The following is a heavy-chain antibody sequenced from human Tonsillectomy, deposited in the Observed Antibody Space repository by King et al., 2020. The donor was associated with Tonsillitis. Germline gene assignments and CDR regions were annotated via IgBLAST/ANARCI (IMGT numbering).Heavy chain of an antibody. Sequence: QLVQSGTDVRKPGSSVKVSCTASGGNFSHYAINWVRQVPGQALEWMGGVIPLFTTANYAPKFQGRLTITADDSTKTAYMDLSSLTSDDTAIYYCARLNIVDSSWYILDYWGQGTLVTVSS. CDR2: VIPLFTTA. V-gene: IGHV1-69*12. D-gene: IGHD6-13*01. CDR3: ARLNIVDSSWYILDY. CDR1: GGNFSHYA. J-gene: IGHJ4*02.